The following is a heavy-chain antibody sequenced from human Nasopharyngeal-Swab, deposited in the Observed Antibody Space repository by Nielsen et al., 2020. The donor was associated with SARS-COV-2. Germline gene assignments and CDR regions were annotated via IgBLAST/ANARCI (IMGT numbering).Heavy chain of an antibody. J-gene: IGHJ6*03. D-gene: IGHD3-10*01. Sequence: WVRQAPGQGLEWMGGFDPEDGETIYAQKFQGRVTMTEDTSTDTAYKELSSLRSEGTAVYYCATIEISGKGAYYYYMDVWGKGTTVTVSS. CDR3: ATIEISGKGAYYYYMDV. CDR2: FDPEDGET. V-gene: IGHV1-24*01.